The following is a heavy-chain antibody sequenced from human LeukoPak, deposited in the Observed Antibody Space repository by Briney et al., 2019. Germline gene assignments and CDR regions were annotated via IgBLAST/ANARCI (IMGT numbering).Heavy chain of an antibody. J-gene: IGHJ5*02. CDR3: ARGRPPVAGNHWFDP. D-gene: IGHD6-19*01. CDR2: IYYSGST. V-gene: IGHV4-39*07. Sequence: SETLSLTCTVSGGSISSNNYYWGWIRQPPGKGLEWIGSIYYSGSTYYNPSLKSRVTISVDTSKNQFSLKLNSVTAADTAMYYCARGRPPVAGNHWFDPWGQGTLVTVSS. CDR1: GGSISSNNYY.